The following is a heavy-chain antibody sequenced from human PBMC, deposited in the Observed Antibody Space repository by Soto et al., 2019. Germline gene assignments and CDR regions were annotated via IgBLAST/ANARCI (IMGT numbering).Heavy chain of an antibody. D-gene: IGHD3-3*01. CDR3: SREGVRIFGVVTTSYSYGMDA. J-gene: IGHJ6*01. CDR2: IKQDGSEK. V-gene: IGHV3-7*05. Sequence: GVSLRLSCAPSGFTFSSYWMSWVRQAPGKGLKWVANIKQDGSEKYYVDSVKGRFTISRDNSKNSLYLQMNSLRAEDTAVYYCSREGVRIFGVVTTSYSYGMDAWGQGTTVTV. CDR1: GFTFSSYW.